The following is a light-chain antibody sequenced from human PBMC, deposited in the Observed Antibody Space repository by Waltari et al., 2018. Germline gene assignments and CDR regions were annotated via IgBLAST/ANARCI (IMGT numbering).Light chain of an antibody. CDR3: LQDYIFPLT. CDR1: GLRDD. V-gene: IGKV1-6*01. Sequence: GLRDDLSWYQQKPGTAPSLLILAASTLQSGVPSRFSGSGSGTDFTLTISSLQPEDFATYFCLQDYIFPLTFGGGTTVEI. CDR2: AAS. J-gene: IGKJ4*01.